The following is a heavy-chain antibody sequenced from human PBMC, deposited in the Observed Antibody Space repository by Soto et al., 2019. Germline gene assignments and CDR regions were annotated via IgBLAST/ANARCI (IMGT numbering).Heavy chain of an antibody. CDR1: GISVNNNY. Sequence: GGSLRLSCAASGISVNNNYMSWVRQAPGKGLEWVSVLYSNGGTHYADSLKGRFTISRDTSRNTVFLNMSSLRPEDTAVYYCARGDCSGGSCYVFDFWGQGTKVTVSS. CDR2: LYSNGGT. V-gene: IGHV3-53*01. CDR3: ARGDCSGGSCYVFDF. D-gene: IGHD2-15*01. J-gene: IGHJ4*02.